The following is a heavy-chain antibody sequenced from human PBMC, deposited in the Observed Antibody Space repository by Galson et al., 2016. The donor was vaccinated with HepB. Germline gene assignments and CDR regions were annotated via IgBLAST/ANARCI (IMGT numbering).Heavy chain of an antibody. Sequence: SGFTFSSFGMHWVRQAPGKGLEWVAVIWYDGSEKYYADSVKGRFTISRDNSKNTVYLQMNRLRAEDTAVYYCARDRHVVLIAATGYWFDPWGQGTLVTVSS. J-gene: IGHJ5*02. CDR2: IWYDGSEK. CDR1: GFTFSSFG. CDR3: ARDRHVVLIAATGYWFDP. V-gene: IGHV3-33*01. D-gene: IGHD2-15*01.